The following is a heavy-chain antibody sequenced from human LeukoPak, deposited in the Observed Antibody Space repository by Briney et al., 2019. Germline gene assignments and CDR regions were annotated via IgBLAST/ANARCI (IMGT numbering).Heavy chain of an antibody. CDR2: ISSSGST. J-gene: IGHJ6*03. V-gene: IGHV4-61*02. Sequence: SETLSLTCTVSGDSISSGDYYWSWIRQPAGKGLEWIGRISSSGSTNYNPSLKSRVTISVDTSKNQFSLRLSSVTAADTAVYYCARDPITTVTNYYYYYMDVWGKGTTVTISS. D-gene: IGHD4-17*01. CDR1: GDSISSGDYY. CDR3: ARDPITTVTNYYYYYMDV.